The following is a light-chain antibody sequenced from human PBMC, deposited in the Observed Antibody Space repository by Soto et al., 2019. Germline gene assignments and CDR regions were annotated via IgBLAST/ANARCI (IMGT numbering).Light chain of an antibody. Sequence: DIHITQSPSTLSSSFGDRVTITFRASQSIGRFFAWYQHQPGKAPKLLIYDASNLETGVPSRFSGSGSGTDFTFTISSLQPEDIATYYCQQYSHLITFGQGTRLEIK. CDR1: QSIGRF. V-gene: IGKV1-33*01. CDR2: DAS. CDR3: QQYSHLIT. J-gene: IGKJ5*01.